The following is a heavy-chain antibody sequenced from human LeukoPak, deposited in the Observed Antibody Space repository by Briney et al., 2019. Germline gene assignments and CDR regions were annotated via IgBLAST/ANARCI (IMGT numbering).Heavy chain of an antibody. CDR3: ARDRGHYFEY. CDR2: TKQDGSEN. CDR1: GFSCCSYW. Sequence: GGSPRLSSAASGFSCCSYWRSWVRHALGEGVEWVANTKQDGSENYYLGSVKGRFTISRDNGKNSLYLQMNRLRAEETAVYYCARDRGHYFEYWGQGTLVTVSS. V-gene: IGHV3-7*04. J-gene: IGHJ4*02. D-gene: IGHD2-15*01.